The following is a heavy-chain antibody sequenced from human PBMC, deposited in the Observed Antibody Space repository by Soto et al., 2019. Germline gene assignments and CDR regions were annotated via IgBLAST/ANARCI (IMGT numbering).Heavy chain of an antibody. Sequence: GGSLRLSCAASGFTFSSNAMSWVRQAPGKGLEWVSAISGSGDGTYYADSVKGRFTISRDNSKNTLYLQMNSLRVEDTAVYYCARVGSARLEYYYYYGMDVWGQGTTVTVSS. J-gene: IGHJ6*02. D-gene: IGHD6-6*01. CDR1: GFTFSSNA. CDR2: ISGSGDGT. CDR3: ARVGSARLEYYYYYGMDV. V-gene: IGHV3-23*01.